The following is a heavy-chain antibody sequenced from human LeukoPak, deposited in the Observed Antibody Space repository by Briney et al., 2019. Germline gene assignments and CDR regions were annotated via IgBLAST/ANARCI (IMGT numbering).Heavy chain of an antibody. Sequence: ASVKVSCKVSGYTLTELSMHWVRQAPGKGLEWMGGFDPEDGETIYAQKFQGRVTMTEDTSTDTAYMELSSLRSEDTAVYYCARDTPAYPDNWFDPWGQGTLVTVSP. D-gene: IGHD2-21*01. V-gene: IGHV1-24*01. J-gene: IGHJ5*02. CDR2: FDPEDGET. CDR1: GYTLTELS. CDR3: ARDTPAYPDNWFDP.